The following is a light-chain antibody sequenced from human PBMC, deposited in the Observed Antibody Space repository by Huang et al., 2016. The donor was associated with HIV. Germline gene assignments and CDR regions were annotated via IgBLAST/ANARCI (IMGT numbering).Light chain of an antibody. CDR3: QQYFGLPMT. V-gene: IGKV4-1*01. J-gene: IGKJ4*01. CDR1: QTVLYDYNSKNY. Sequence: IVMSQSPQSLSVSLGDRATINCTSSQTVLYDYNSKNYLAWYQQKAGRPPKLLIYWAAVRESGVSDRFTGSGSGTDFTLTIDNLQPDDGAVYMCQQYFGLPMTFGGGTTVEI. CDR2: WAA.